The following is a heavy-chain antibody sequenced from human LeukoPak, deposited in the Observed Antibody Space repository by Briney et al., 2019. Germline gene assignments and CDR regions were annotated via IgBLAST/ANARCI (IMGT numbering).Heavy chain of an antibody. CDR3: ARDPGKTVVAATV. V-gene: IGHV3-7*01. CDR2: INQDEI. Sequence: GKSLRLSCVASGFTFSSSWMSWVRQGPGKGLEWVASINQDEIHYVDAVRGRFTISRDNAKNSLYLQMNSPRAEDTAVYYCARDPGKTVVAATVWGQGTLVTVSS. D-gene: IGHD2-15*01. J-gene: IGHJ4*02. CDR1: GFTFSSSW.